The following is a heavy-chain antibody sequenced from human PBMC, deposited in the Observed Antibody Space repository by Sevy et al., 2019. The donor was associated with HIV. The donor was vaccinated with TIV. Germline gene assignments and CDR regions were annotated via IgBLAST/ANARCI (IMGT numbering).Heavy chain of an antibody. D-gene: IGHD3-3*01. CDR3: AREGWLDYDFWSGYLPAAYYYYGMDV. J-gene: IGHJ6*02. V-gene: IGHV3-21*01. Sequence: GGSLRLSCAASGFTFSSYSMNWVRQAPGKGLEWVSSISSSSSYIYYADSVKGRFTISRDNAKNSLYLQRNSLRAEDTAVYYCAREGWLDYDFWSGYLPAAYYYYGMDVWGQGTTVTVSS. CDR1: GFTFSSYS. CDR2: ISSSSSYI.